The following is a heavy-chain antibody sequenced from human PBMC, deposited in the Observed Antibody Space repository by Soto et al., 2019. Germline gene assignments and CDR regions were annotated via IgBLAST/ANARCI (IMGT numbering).Heavy chain of an antibody. J-gene: IGHJ4*02. CDR2: INPNSGGT. V-gene: IGHV1-2*02. CDR3: ARALLRGGYLFDY. CDR1: GYTFTGYY. D-gene: IGHD3-16*01. Sequence: ASVKVSCKAPGYTFTGYYMHWMRQAPGQGLEWMGWINPNSGGTNYAQKFQGRVTMTRDTSISTAYMELSRLRSDDTAVYYCARALLRGGYLFDYWGQGTLVTVSS.